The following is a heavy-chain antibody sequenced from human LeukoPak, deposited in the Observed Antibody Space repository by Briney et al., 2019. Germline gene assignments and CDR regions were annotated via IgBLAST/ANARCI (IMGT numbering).Heavy chain of an antibody. V-gene: IGHV3-21*06. CDR3: ATETNGRHYDY. D-gene: IGHD1-14*01. J-gene: IGHJ4*02. CDR2: IGPTGSDR. CDR1: GLTFSTSG. Sequence: KPGGSLRLSSTASGLTFSTSGFNWVRQAPGKGLEWVASIGPTGSDRYHADSIKGRFTISRDTANNFLYLQMNSLRAEDTAVYYCATETNGRHYDYWGQGTLLTVSS.